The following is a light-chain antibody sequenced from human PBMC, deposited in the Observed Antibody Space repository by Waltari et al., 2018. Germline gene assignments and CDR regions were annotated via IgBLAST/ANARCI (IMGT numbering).Light chain of an antibody. J-gene: IGKJ1*01. V-gene: IGKV1-5*03. CDR2: RTS. CDR3: QQYDTYPWT. Sequence: IQMTQSPSTLSSSVGDRVTITCRASENVNSWLAWYQQKPGKAPKLLLSRTSTLESGVPSRFSGRGSETEFTLTINNLQPDDFADYYCQQYDTYPWTFGQGTKVEVK. CDR1: ENVNSW.